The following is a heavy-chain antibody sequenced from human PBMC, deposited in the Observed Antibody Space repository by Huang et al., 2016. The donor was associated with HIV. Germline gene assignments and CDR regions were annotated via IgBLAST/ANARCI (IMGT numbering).Heavy chain of an antibody. V-gene: IGHV4-59*12. D-gene: IGHD2-21*01. J-gene: IGHJ2*01. CDR3: TRDPWGGYARWYFDH. CDR2: VHDTGTR. CDR1: GSFIGNYY. Sequence: QMHLQESGPRLVKPSETMSLTCTITGSFIGNYYVTWIRQAPGKALESVACVHDTGTRLYNPSLSGRLSISLDTSKNQFSLRLTSVTAADTAVYCTRDPWGGYARWYFDHWGRGTLVTVSS.